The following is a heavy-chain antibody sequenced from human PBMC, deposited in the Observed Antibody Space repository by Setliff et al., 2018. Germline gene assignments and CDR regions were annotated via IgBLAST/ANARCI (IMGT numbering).Heavy chain of an antibody. J-gene: IGHJ6*02. CDR3: AREWGSSSWSSPRYYYYGMDV. CDR1: GASISSSSYY. V-gene: IGHV4-39*07. Sequence: PSETLSLTCTVSGASISSSSYYWAWIRQPPGRGLELIGSIFYGGSTYYNPSLKSRVTISVDASKNQFSLKLSSVTAADTAVYYCAREWGSSSWSSPRYYYYGMDVWGQGT. CDR2: IFYGGST. D-gene: IGHD6-13*01.